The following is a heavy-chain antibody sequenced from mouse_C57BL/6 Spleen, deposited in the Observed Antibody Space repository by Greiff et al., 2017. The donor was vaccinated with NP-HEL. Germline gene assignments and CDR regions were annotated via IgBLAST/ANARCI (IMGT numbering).Heavy chain of an antibody. D-gene: IGHD2-3*01. V-gene: IGHV6-6*01. Sequence: EVNVVESGGGLVPPGGSMKLSCAASGFTFSDAWMDWVRQSPEKGLEWVAEIRNKANNHATYYAESVKGRFTISRDDSKSSVYLQMNSLRAEDTGIYYCTRGGLLRVFDYWGQGTTLTVSS. CDR1: GFTFSDAW. J-gene: IGHJ2*01. CDR2: IRNKANNHAT. CDR3: TRGGLLRVFDY.